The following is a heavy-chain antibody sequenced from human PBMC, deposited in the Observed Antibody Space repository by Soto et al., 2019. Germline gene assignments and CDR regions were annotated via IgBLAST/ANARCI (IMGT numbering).Heavy chain of an antibody. V-gene: IGHV3-33*01. CDR1: GFTFSSYG. CDR2: IWYDGSNK. D-gene: IGHD6-13*01. Sequence: GSLRLSCAASGFTFSSYGMHWVRQAPGKGLEWVAVIWYDGSNKYYADSVKGRFTISRDNSKNTLYLQMNSLRAEDTAVYYCARDSLAAAAYFNWFDPWGQGTLVTVSS. J-gene: IGHJ5*02. CDR3: ARDSLAAAAYFNWFDP.